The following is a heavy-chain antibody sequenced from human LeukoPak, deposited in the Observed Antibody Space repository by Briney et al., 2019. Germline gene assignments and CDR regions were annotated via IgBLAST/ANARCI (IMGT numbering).Heavy chain of an antibody. CDR2: IYTSGSI. CDR3: AGATYYYDSSGYFLFDY. D-gene: IGHD3-22*01. J-gene: IGHJ4*02. CDR1: GGSISSYY. V-gene: IGHV4-4*07. Sequence: PSETLSLTCTVSGGSISSYYWSWIRQPAGKGLEWIGRIYTSGSITYNPSLKSRVSMSVDTSKNQFSLKLSSVTAADTAVYYCAGATYYYDSSGYFLFDYWGQGTLVTVSS.